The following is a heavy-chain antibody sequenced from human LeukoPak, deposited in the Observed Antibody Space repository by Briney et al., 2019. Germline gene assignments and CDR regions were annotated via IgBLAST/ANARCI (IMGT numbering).Heavy chain of an antibody. J-gene: IGHJ4*02. V-gene: IGHV3-23*01. CDR2: ISGSGVIT. CDR3: AKDLWQTSGLGY. D-gene: IGHD2/OR15-2a*01. Sequence: GGTLRLSCAASGFTFRTSGMSWVRQAPGKGLEWVSAISGSGVITYYADSVKGRFTISRDNSKNTLYLQINSLRAEDTAVYYCAKDLWQTSGLGYWGQGTLVTVSS. CDR1: GFTFRTSG.